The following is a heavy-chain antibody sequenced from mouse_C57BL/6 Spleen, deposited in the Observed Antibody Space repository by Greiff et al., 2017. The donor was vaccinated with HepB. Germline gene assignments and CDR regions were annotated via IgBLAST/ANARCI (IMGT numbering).Heavy chain of an antibody. CDR2: IYPGSGST. D-gene: IGHD1-1*01. CDR3: ARDTTVVAREFAY. J-gene: IGHJ3*01. Sequence: VQLQQPGAELVKPGASVKMSCKASGYTFTSYWITWVKQRPGQGLEWIGDIYPGSGSTNYNEKFKSKATLTVDTSSSTAYMQLSSLTSEDSAVYYCARDTTVVAREFAYWGQGTLVTVSA. CDR1: GYTFTSYW. V-gene: IGHV1-55*01.